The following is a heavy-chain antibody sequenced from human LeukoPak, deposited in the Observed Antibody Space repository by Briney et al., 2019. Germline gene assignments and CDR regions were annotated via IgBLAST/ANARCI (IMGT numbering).Heavy chain of an antibody. V-gene: IGHV3-48*03. D-gene: IGHD6-19*01. Sequence: AGGSLRLSCAASGFTFGSYEMNWVRQAPGKGLEWVSYISSSGSTIDYADSVKGRFTISRDNAKNSLYLQMNSLRAEDTAVYYCARQPYSSGWYEFDYWGQGTLVTVSS. J-gene: IGHJ4*02. CDR3: ARQPYSSGWYEFDY. CDR2: ISSSGSTI. CDR1: GFTFGSYE.